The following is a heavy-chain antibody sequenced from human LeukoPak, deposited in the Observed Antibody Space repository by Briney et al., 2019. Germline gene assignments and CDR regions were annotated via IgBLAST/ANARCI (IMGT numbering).Heavy chain of an antibody. Sequence: GESLKVSCKGSGYSFTNYWIGWVRQMPGKGLEWMGIIYPGDSHTRYSPSFQDQVTISAVKSINTAYLQWSSLKASDTAMYYCARGPYGYASSATLGSYNWFDPWGQGTLVTVSS. CDR1: GYSFTNYW. D-gene: IGHD3-10*01. CDR3: ARGPYGYASSATLGSYNWFDP. V-gene: IGHV5-51*01. CDR2: IYPGDSHT. J-gene: IGHJ5*02.